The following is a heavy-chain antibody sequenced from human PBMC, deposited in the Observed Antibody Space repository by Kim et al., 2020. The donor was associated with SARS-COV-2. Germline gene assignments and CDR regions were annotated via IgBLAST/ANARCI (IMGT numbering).Heavy chain of an antibody. V-gene: IGHV3-9*01. J-gene: IGHJ4*02. D-gene: IGHD2-21*02. CDR2: ISWYSDTI. CDR3: AMGATVVTAPEY. CDR1: GFPFDYYA. Sequence: GGSLRLSCVGSGFPFDYYAMHWVRQFPGKGLEWVAAISWYSDTIVYADSVRGRFTISRDNARTSLYLQMNSLRPEDTAFYYCAMGATVVTAPEYWGQGTPVTVSS.